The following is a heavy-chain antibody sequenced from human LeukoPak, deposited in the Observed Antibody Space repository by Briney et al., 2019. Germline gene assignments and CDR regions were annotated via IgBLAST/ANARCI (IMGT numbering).Heavy chain of an antibody. CDR3: ARDRHRYRGINGDGDAFDI. Sequence: PGGSLRLSCAASGFAVSSNYISWVRQAPGKGLEWVSIIYSDGSTFHADSVKGRFTMSRDNSKNTLDLQMNSLRAEDTAVYFCARDRHRYRGINGDGDAFDIWGQGTMATVSS. V-gene: IGHV3-53*01. D-gene: IGHD5-12*01. CDR1: GFAVSSNY. CDR2: IYSDGST. J-gene: IGHJ3*02.